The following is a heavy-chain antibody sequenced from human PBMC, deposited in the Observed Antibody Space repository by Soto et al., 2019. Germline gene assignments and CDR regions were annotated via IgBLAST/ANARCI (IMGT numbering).Heavy chain of an antibody. CDR2: IWYDGSNK. J-gene: IGHJ3*02. Sequence: GGSLRLSCAASGFTFSSYGMHWVRQAPGKGLEWVAVIWYDGSNKYYADSVKGGFTISRDNSKNTVYLQMNSLRAEDTAVYYCARGIAVAGTFFWISDAFDIWGQGTMVTVSS. CDR1: GFTFSSYG. V-gene: IGHV3-33*01. D-gene: IGHD6-19*01. CDR3: ARGIAVAGTFFWISDAFDI.